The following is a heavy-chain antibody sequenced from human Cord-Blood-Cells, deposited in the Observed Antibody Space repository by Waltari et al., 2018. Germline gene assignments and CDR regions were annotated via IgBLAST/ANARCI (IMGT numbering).Heavy chain of an antibody. CDR1: GFTFSSYA. CDR2: ISYDGSNK. V-gene: IGHV3-30-3*01. J-gene: IGHJ3*02. Sequence: QVQLVESGGGVVQPGRSLRLSCAASGFTFSSYAMHWVRQAPGTGLEWVAVISYDGSNKYYADSVKGRFTISRDNSKNTLYLQMNSLRAEDTAVYYCASALGNYDYIWGSYAFDIWGQGTMVTVSS. D-gene: IGHD3-16*01. CDR3: ASALGNYDYIWGSYAFDI.